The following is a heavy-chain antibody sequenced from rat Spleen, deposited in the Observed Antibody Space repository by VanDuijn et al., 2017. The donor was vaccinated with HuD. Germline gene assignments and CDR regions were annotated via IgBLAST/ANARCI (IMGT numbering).Heavy chain of an antibody. CDR1: GFSLFSYS. V-gene: IGHV2-15*01. J-gene: IGHJ3*01. Sequence: QVQLKESGPGLVQPSQTLSLTCTVSGFSLFSYSVSWVRQPPGKGLEWIGGIWGDGSTDYNSGRKSRLSISRDASKSQVLLKMSSLQTDDTAIYFCSRSYGGYSSNWFPYWGQGTLVTVSS. D-gene: IGHD1-11*01. CDR2: IWGDGST. CDR3: SRSYGGYSSNWFPY.